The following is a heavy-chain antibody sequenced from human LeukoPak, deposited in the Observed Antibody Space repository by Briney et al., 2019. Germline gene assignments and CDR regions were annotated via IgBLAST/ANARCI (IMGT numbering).Heavy chain of an antibody. J-gene: IGHJ6*02. D-gene: IGHD2-15*01. CDR2: IYTSGST. CDR3: ARALGYCSGGSCYYYYGMDV. CDR1: GGSISSYY. Sequence: SETLSLTCTVSGGSISSYYWSWLRQPAGKGLEWIGRIYTSGSTNYNPSLKSRVTMSVDTSKNQFSLKLSSVTAADTAVYYCARALGYCSGGSCYYYYGMDVWGQGTTVTVSS. V-gene: IGHV4-4*07.